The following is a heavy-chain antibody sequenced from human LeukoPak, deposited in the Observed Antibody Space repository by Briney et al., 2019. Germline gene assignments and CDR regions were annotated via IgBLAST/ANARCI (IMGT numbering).Heavy chain of an antibody. J-gene: IGHJ4*02. CDR1: GYSFTSYW. CDR3: ARELVRGVIIVDY. Sequence: GESLQISCKGSGYSFTSYWINWVRQMPGKGLEWMGRIDPSDSYANYSPSFQGHITMSADKSISTAYLQWSSLKASDTAMYYCARELVRGVIIVDYWGQGTLVTVSS. CDR2: IDPSDSYA. D-gene: IGHD3-10*01. V-gene: IGHV5-10-1*01.